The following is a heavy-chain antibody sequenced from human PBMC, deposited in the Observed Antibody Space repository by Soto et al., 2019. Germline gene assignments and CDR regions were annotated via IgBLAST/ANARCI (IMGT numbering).Heavy chain of an antibody. CDR3: AKVGAAAAKIQYYFDY. CDR2: ISGSGGST. CDR1: GFTFSSYA. D-gene: IGHD6-13*01. J-gene: IGHJ4*02. Sequence: LSLTCAASGFTFSSYAMSWVRQAPGKGLEWVSAISGSGGSTYYADSVKGRFTISRDNSKNTLYLQMNSLRAEDTAVYYCAKVGAAAAKIQYYFDYWGQGTLVTVSS. V-gene: IGHV3-23*01.